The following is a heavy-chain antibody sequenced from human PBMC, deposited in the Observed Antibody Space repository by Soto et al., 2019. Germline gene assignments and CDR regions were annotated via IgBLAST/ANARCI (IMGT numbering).Heavy chain of an antibody. CDR2: ISAYNGNT. D-gene: IGHD6-19*01. CDR3: ARGGQDIAVAGTPGN. V-gene: IGHV1-18*01. J-gene: IGHJ4*02. Sequence: QVQLVQSGAEVKKPGASVKVSCKASGYTFINYGINWRRQAPGQGLEWMGWISAYNGNTNYREKFQGRVTMTTDTSTSTAYMELRSLRSDDTAVYYCARGGQDIAVAGTPGNWGQGTLVTVSS. CDR1: GYTFINYG.